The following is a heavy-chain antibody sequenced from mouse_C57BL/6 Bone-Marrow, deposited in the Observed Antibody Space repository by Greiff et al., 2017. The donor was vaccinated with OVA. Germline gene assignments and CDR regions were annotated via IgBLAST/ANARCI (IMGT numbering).Heavy chain of an antibody. Sequence: EVQLQQSVAELVRPGASVKLSCTASGFTIKNTYMHWVKQRPEQGLEWIGRIDPANGNTKYAPKFQGKATITADTSSNTAYLQLSSLTSEDTAIYYCARGVNWDYFDYWGQGTTLTVSS. CDR1: GFTIKNTY. CDR2: IDPANGNT. J-gene: IGHJ2*01. V-gene: IGHV14-3*01. D-gene: IGHD4-1*01. CDR3: ARGVNWDYFDY.